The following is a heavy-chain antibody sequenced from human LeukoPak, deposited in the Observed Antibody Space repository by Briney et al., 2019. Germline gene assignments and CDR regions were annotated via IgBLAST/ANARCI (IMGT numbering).Heavy chain of an antibody. J-gene: IGHJ3*02. CDR1: GFTFSNFG. CDR3: AKVGTDAFDI. CDR2: IRFDGTSE. Sequence: PGGSLRLSCAASGFTFSNFGMHWVRQAPGRGLEWVAFIRFDGTSEFYADSVKGRFTISRDNSKNTLYLQMNSLRAEDTAVYYCAKVGTDAFDIWGQGTMVTVSS. V-gene: IGHV3-30*02.